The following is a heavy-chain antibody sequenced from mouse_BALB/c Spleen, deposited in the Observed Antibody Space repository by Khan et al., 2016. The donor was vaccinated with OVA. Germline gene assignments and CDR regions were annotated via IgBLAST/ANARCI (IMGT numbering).Heavy chain of an antibody. CDR2: ISYSGST. J-gene: IGHJ2*01. CDR3: ARTARIKY. CDR1: GYSITSSYG. D-gene: IGHD1-2*01. Sequence: EVQLQESGPGLVKPSQSLSLTCTVTGYSITSSYGWNWIRQFPGNKLEWMGYISYSGSTNYNQSLKSRIPITRDTSKNQFFLQLNSVTTEDTATYYCARTARIKYWGQGTTLTVSS. V-gene: IGHV3-2*02.